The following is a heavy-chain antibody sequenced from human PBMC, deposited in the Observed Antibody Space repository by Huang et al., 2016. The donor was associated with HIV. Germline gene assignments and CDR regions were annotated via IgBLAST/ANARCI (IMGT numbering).Heavy chain of an antibody. CDR3: ARTYYYDSSGVDPRRAFDI. V-gene: IGHV3-74*01. CDR1: GFTFSRYW. D-gene: IGHD3-22*01. J-gene: IGHJ3*02. CDR2: SKSDGRST. Sequence: EVQLEESGGGLVQPGGSLRLSCAASGFTFSRYWMHWFGQAPGEGLVWVSVSKSDGRSTSDADSVKCRFTISRDNAKNTLYLQMISRRAEDTAVYYCARTYYYDSSGVDPRRAFDIWGQGTMVTVSS.